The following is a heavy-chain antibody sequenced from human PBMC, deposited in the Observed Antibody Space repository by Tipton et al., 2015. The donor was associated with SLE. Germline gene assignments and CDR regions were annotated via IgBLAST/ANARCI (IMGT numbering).Heavy chain of an antibody. CDR1: GFPFTSVW. V-gene: IGHV3-74*01. CDR3: ASLSALSDY. J-gene: IGHJ4*02. CDR2: IDSQGSVT. Sequence: GSLRLSCAASGFPFTSVWMHWVRQPPGKGLVWISEIDSQGSVTNYADSVEGRFSIFRDNAKNTLFLEMNNLRVDDTAFYYCASLSALSDYWGQGTLVTVSS.